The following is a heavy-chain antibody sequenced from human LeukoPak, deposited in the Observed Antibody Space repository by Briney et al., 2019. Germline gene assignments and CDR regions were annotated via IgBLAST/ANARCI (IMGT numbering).Heavy chain of an antibody. V-gene: IGHV1-58*02. CDR3: AADQSYCSGGSCPGY. Sequence: GASVKVSCKASGFTFTISAMQWVRQARGQRLEWIGWIVVGSGNTNYAQKFQERVTITRDMSTSTAYMELSSLRSEDTAVYYCAADQSYCSGGSCPGYWGQGTLVTVSS. D-gene: IGHD2-15*01. CDR1: GFTFTISA. J-gene: IGHJ4*02. CDR2: IVVGSGNT.